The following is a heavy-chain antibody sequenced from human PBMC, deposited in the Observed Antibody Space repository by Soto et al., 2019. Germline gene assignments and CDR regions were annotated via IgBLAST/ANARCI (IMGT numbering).Heavy chain of an antibody. CDR2: IYYSGST. D-gene: IGHD6-19*01. CDR1: GGSVSSGSYY. J-gene: IGHJ6*02. CDR3: ARGIEGWYQGRYYYGMDV. Sequence: QVQLQESGPGLVKPSETLSLTCTVSGGSVSSGSYYWSWIRQPPGKGLEWIGHIYYSGSTNYNPSLKSRVTISVDTSKNQFSLTLSSVTAADTAVYYCARGIEGWYQGRYYYGMDVWGQGTTVTVSS. V-gene: IGHV4-61*01.